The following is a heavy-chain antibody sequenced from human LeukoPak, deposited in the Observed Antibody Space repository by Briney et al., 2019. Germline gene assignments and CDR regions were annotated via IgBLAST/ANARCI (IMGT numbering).Heavy chain of an antibody. Sequence: GGSLRLSCAASGFTFDDYAMHWVRQAPGKGLEWVSGISWNSGTIGYADSVKGRFTISRDNAKHSLYLEMNSLRAEDTALYYCAKDLSTSWRPVGFSYWGQGTLVTVSS. D-gene: IGHD6-13*01. CDR1: GFTFDDYA. J-gene: IGHJ4*02. CDR2: ISWNSGTI. CDR3: AKDLSTSWRPVGFSY. V-gene: IGHV3-9*01.